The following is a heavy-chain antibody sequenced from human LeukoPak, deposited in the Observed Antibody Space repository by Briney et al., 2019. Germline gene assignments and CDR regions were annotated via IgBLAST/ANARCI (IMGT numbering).Heavy chain of an antibody. CDR1: GFTFSSYA. D-gene: IGHD3-3*01. V-gene: IGHV3-23*01. CDR3: AEEAQDELITIFGVVLYTSFDY. J-gene: IGHJ4*02. CDR2: ISGSGGST. Sequence: GGSLRLSCAASGFTFSSYAMSWVRQAPGKGLEWVSAISGSGGSTYYADSVKGRFTISRDNSKNTLYLQMNSLRAEDTAVYYCAEEAQDELITIFGVVLYTSFDYWGQGTLVTVSS.